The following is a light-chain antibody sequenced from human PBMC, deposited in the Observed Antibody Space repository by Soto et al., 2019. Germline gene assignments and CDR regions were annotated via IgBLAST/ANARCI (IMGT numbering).Light chain of an antibody. CDR2: GAS. CDR3: QQYNNWPPWT. Sequence: EIVVTQSPATLSVSPGERATLSCRASQSVGGNLAWYQQKPGQAPRLLMHGASTRATGIPARFSGSGSGTEFTLTISSLQSEDFAVYYCQQYNNWPPWTFGQGTKVDIK. CDR1: QSVGGN. J-gene: IGKJ1*01. V-gene: IGKV3-15*01.